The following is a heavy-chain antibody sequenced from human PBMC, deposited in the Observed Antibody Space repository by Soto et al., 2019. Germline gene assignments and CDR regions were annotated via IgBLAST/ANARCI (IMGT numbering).Heavy chain of an antibody. Sequence: GGSLRLSCAASGFTFSSYGMHWVRQAPGKGLEWVAVISYDGSNKYYADSVKGRFTISRDNSKNTLYLQMNSLRAEDTAVYYCAKAARDGGLYYGMDVWGQGTTVTVSS. J-gene: IGHJ6*02. CDR2: ISYDGSNK. CDR3: AKAARDGGLYYGMDV. V-gene: IGHV3-30*18. CDR1: GFTFSSYG. D-gene: IGHD3-10*01.